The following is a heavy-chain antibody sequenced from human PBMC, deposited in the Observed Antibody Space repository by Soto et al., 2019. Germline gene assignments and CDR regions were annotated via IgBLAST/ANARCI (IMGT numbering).Heavy chain of an antibody. Sequence: GGSLRLSCAASGFTFSSYAMSWVRQAPGKGLEWVSAISGSGGSTYYADSVKGRFTISRDNSKNTLYLQMNSLRAEDTAVYYCAKVRRTPTAKNYYYYYYMDVWGKGTTDTVS. V-gene: IGHV3-23*01. CDR1: GFTFSSYA. J-gene: IGHJ6*03. CDR2: ISGSGGST. D-gene: IGHD4-4*01. CDR3: AKVRRTPTAKNYYYYYYMDV.